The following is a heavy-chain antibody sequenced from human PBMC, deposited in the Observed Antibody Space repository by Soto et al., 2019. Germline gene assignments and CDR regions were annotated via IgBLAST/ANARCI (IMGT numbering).Heavy chain of an antibody. CDR1: GFTFSNSW. CDR3: ARQGYYVMDV. V-gene: IGHV3-7*01. CDR2: TKEDGSEK. Sequence: SGGSLRLSCAASGFTFSNSWMTWVRQAPGKGLEWVANTKEDGSEKYYGDSVKGRFAISRDNAKNSLYLQLSSLRVEDTAVYYCARQGYYVMDVWGKGTTVTVSS. J-gene: IGHJ6*04.